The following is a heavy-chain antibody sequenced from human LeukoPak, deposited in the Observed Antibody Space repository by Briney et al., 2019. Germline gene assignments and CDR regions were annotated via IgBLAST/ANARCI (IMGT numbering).Heavy chain of an antibody. J-gene: IGHJ4*02. Sequence: GGSLRLSCAVSGFTFSSYGMHWVRQAPGKGLEWVAVIWYDGSNKYYADSVRGRFTISRDNSKNTLYLQMNSLRAEDTAVYYCARATPKRGYSGYDRGYFDYWGQGTLVTVSS. CDR1: GFTFSSYG. CDR2: IWYDGSNK. D-gene: IGHD5-12*01. CDR3: ARATPKRGYSGYDRGYFDY. V-gene: IGHV3-33*01.